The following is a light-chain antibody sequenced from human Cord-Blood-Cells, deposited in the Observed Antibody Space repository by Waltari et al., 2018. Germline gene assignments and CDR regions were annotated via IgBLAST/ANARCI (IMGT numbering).Light chain of an antibody. CDR1: SSDVGGYNY. CDR3: CSYAGSYTYV. J-gene: IGLJ1*01. V-gene: IGLV2-11*01. Sequence: QSALTQPRSVSGSPGQSVTISCTGTSSDVGGYNYVSWYQQHQGKAPKLMIYEVSKRPSGVPDRFSGSKSGNTASLTISGLQAEDEADYYCCSYAGSYTYVFGTGTKVTVL. CDR2: EVS.